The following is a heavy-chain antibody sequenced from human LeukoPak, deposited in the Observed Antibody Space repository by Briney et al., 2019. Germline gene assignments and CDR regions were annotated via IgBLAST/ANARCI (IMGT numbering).Heavy chain of an antibody. V-gene: IGHV3-30*02. CDR1: GFSFSSYG. CDR3: AKVRGSYGSGDWDFDY. CDR2: IRFDGSDE. D-gene: IGHD3-9*01. Sequence: QTGGSLRLSCSASGFSFSSYGMHWVRQAPGKGLEWVAFIRFDGSDEYHVKSVKGRFTISRDNSKNTLYLQMNRLRGEDTAVYYCAKVRGSYGSGDWDFDYWAQGTLVTVSS. J-gene: IGHJ4*02.